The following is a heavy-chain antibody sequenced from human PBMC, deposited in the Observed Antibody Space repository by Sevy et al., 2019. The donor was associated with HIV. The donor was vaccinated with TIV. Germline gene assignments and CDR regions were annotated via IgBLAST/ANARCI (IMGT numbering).Heavy chain of an antibody. CDR2: ISKEGTNK. D-gene: IGHD3-16*01. CDR1: GFTFTRYA. J-gene: IGHJ4*02. V-gene: IGHV3-30-3*01. CDR3: ASDPHAATHGGSFDS. Sequence: GGSLRLSCEASGFTFTRYAFHWVRQAPGKGLEWVAVISKEGTNKYYIDSVKGRFTISRDNSKNTLFLQMERLRAEDTAMYFCASDPHAATHGGSFDSWGQGTLVTVSS.